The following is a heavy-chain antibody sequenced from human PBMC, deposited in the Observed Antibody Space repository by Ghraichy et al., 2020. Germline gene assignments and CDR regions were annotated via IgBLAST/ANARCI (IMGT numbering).Heavy chain of an antibody. CDR1: GFTFGDYA. D-gene: IGHD3-16*02. CDR2: IRSKAYGGTT. CDR3: TRDRLYDYVWGSYRGDAFDI. V-gene: IGHV3-49*03. J-gene: IGHJ3*02. Sequence: GGSLRLSCTASGFTFGDYAMSWFRQAPGKGLEWVGFIRSKAYGGTTEYAASVKGRFTISRDDSKSIAYLQMNSLKTEDTAVYYCTRDRLYDYVWGSYRGDAFDICAPGTMFTFSS.